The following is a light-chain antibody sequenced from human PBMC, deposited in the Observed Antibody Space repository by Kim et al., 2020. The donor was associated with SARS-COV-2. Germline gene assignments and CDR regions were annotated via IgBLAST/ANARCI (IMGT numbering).Light chain of an antibody. CDR1: QSVGTN. CDR3: QQYHKWPPYT. V-gene: IGKV3-15*01. J-gene: IGKJ2*01. Sequence: VSPGETVTLFCRARQSVGTNLAWYQQKPGQAPILLMHGASTRAIEIPVRFSGSGSGAVFTLTISSLQSDDLAVYYCQQYHKWPPYTFGQGTELEI. CDR2: GAS.